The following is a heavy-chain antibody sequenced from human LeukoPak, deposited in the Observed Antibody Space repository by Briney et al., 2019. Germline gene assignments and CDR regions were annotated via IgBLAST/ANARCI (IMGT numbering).Heavy chain of an antibody. Sequence: ASVKVSCKASGFTFTSSAVQWVRQARGQGLEWMGWISPYNGNTNLAQKFQGRVTLTTDTSTSTAYMELRSLISDDTAVYYCARGPHERSGYPDDWGQGTLVTVSS. V-gene: IGHV1-18*01. CDR3: ARGPHERSGYPDD. D-gene: IGHD3-22*01. CDR1: GFTFTSSA. J-gene: IGHJ4*02. CDR2: ISPYNGNT.